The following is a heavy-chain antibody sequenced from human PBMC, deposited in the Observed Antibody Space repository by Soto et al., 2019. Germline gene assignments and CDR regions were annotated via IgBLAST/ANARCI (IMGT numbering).Heavy chain of an antibody. J-gene: IGHJ5*02. D-gene: IGHD6-6*01. Sequence: GESLNISCTGSGYSFTSYWIGWVRQMPGKGLEWMGIIYPGDSDTRYSPSFQGQVTISADKSISTAYLQWSSLKASDTAMYYCARQSIAAQIWFDPWGQGSLGTVSS. CDR3: ARQSIAAQIWFDP. V-gene: IGHV5-51*01. CDR1: GYSFTSYW. CDR2: IYPGDSDT.